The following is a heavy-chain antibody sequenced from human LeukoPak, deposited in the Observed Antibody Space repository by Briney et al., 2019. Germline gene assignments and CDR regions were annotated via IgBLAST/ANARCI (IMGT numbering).Heavy chain of an antibody. J-gene: IGHJ5*02. CDR1: GGSISSSSYY. V-gene: IGHV4-39*07. CDR3: ARVEIFVVLGYSPFETARNWFDP. CDR2: IYYSGST. Sequence: SSETLSLTCTVSGGSISSSSYYWGWIRQPPGKGLEWIGSIYYSGSTHYNPSLKSRVTISVDTSKNQFSLKLSSVTAADTAVYYCARVEIFVVLGYSPFETARNWFDPWGQGTLVTVSS. D-gene: IGHD1-26*01.